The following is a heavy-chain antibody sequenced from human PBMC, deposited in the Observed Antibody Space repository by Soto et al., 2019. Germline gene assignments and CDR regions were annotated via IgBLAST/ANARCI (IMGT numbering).Heavy chain of an antibody. CDR1: GGSVSSSY. CDR3: TEAKYRSGGSGRKNWFDP. J-gene: IGHJ5*02. V-gene: IGHV4-59*02. Sequence: SETLSLTCTVSGGSVSSSYWRWILQPPGKALEWLAYIYDDGSANYNPSLKSRATISLDISKNQFSLKLTSVTAADTAVYHCTEAKYRSGGSGRKNWFDPWGHGTLVTVSS. CDR2: IYDDGSA. D-gene: IGHD2-15*01.